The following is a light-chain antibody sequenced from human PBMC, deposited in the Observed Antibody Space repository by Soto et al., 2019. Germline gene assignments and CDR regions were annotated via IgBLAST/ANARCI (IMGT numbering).Light chain of an antibody. CDR1: QSVSTN. V-gene: IGKV3-15*01. J-gene: IGKJ1*01. CDR3: LQYDNWPPWT. CDR2: GAS. Sequence: EIVMTQSPATLSVSPGEGAALSYRAGQSVSTNLAWYQQKPGQAPRLLIYGASTRATGIPARFSGSGSGTKFTLTISSLQSEDFAIYYCLQYDNWPPWTFGQGTKVAIK.